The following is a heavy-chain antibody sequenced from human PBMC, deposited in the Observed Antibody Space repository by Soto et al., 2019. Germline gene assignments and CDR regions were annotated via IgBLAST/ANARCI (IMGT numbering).Heavy chain of an antibody. CDR2: IYYSGNT. CDR3: PRPKTGTTVFAY. Sequence: SETLSLTCTVSGGSISGSSYYWGWIRQPPGKGLEWIGSIYYSGNTYYNPSLKSRVTISVDTSKNQFSLRLTYVTAADTAVYYCPRPKTGTTVFAYWGQGALVTVSS. CDR1: GGSISGSSYY. V-gene: IGHV4-39*01. J-gene: IGHJ4*02. D-gene: IGHD1-7*01.